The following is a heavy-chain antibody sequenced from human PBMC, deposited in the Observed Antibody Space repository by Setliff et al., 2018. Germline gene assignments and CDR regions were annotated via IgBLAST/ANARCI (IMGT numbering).Heavy chain of an antibody. CDR1: GYTFSSYA. J-gene: IGHJ5*02. CDR2: INTITGNP. CDR3: AGDYSSRWYEWGWFDP. Sequence: ASVKVSCKASGYTFSSYAMNWVRQAPGQGLEWMGRINTITGNPTYAQGFTGRFVFSLDTSVSTAYLQISSLKPEDTAVYYCAGDYSSRWYEWGWFDPWGQGTLVTVSS. D-gene: IGHD6-13*01. V-gene: IGHV7-4-1*02.